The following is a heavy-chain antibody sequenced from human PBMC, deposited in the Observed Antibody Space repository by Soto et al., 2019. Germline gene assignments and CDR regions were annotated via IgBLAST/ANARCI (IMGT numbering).Heavy chain of an antibody. J-gene: IGHJ2*01. CDR2: ISGSGGST. CDR3: ASGPFFYGDWYFDL. V-gene: IGHV3-23*01. Sequence: EVQLLESGGGLVQPGGSLRLSCAASGFTFSSYAMSWVHQAPGKGLEWVSAISGSGGSTYYADSVKGRFTISRDNSKNTLYLQMNSLRAEDTAVYYCASGPFFYGDWYFDLWGRGTLVTVSS. D-gene: IGHD4-17*01. CDR1: GFTFSSYA.